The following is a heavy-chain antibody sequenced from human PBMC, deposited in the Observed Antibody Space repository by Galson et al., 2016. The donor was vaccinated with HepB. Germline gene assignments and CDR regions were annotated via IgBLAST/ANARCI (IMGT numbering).Heavy chain of an antibody. CDR2: IWYDGSNK. CDR1: GFTFNSFG. CDR3: AREAPIAAPGANDC. D-gene: IGHD6-13*01. Sequence: SLRLSCAASGFTFNSFGMHWVRQAPGKGLEWVAVIWYDGSNKYYGDSVKGRFTISRDNSKNTLYLQMNSLRAEDTAIYYCAREAPIAAPGANDCCGQGTQVTVAS. V-gene: IGHV3-33*01. J-gene: IGHJ4*02.